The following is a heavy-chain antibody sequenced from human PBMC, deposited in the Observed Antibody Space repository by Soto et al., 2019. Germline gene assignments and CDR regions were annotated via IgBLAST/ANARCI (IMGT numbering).Heavy chain of an antibody. J-gene: IGHJ4*02. CDR1: GYTFTSYG. D-gene: IGHD3-9*01. CDR2: ISAYNGNT. CDR3: ARDRAGTYYDLLTGSSPFDD. Sequence: GASVKVSCKASGYTFTSYGISWVRQAPGQGLEWMGWISAYNGNTNYAQKLQGRVTMTTDTSTSTAYMELRSLRSDDTAVYYCARDRAGTYYDLLTGSSPFDDWGQEPLATLS. V-gene: IGHV1-18*01.